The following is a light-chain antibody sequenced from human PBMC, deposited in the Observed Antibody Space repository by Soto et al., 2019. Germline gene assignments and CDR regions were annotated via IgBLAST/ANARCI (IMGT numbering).Light chain of an antibody. Sequence: EIVLTQSPGTLSLSPGDRATLCCRASQSVSSNFLAWYQQKPGQAPRHLIYGASIRATGIPDRFSGSGSGTDFTLTIRRPEPEDFAMYFCHQYGSSPRTFGQGTKVEIK. CDR1: QSVSSNF. CDR3: HQYGSSPRT. V-gene: IGKV3-20*01. J-gene: IGKJ1*01. CDR2: GAS.